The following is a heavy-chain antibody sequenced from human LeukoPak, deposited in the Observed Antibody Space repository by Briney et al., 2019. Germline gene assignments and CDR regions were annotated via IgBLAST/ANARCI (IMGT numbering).Heavy chain of an antibody. D-gene: IGHD6-13*01. CDR1: GFTFSSYE. Sequence: GGSLRLSCAVSGFTFSSYEMNWVRQAPGKGLEWVSYISSSGFNIYYADSVKGRFTISRDNDKNSLYLQMNSLRAEDTGVYYCARTAIAAAAFYNLFCSWGQGTLVTVSS. J-gene: IGHJ5*01. CDR2: ISSSGFNI. CDR3: ARTAIAAAAFYNLFCS. V-gene: IGHV3-48*03.